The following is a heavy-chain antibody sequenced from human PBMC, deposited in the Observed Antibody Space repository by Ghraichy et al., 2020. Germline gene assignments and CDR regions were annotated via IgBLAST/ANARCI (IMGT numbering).Heavy chain of an antibody. J-gene: IGHJ4*02. CDR3: ARINCSGGSCYFSRRYYFDY. Sequence: SETLSLTCTVSGGSISSSSYYWGWIRQPPGKGLEWIGSIYYSGSTYYNPSLKSRVTISVDTSKNQFSLKLSSVTAADTAVYYCARINCSGGSCYFSRRYYFDYWGQVTLVTVSS. CDR1: GGSISSSSYY. D-gene: IGHD2-15*01. V-gene: IGHV4-39*01. CDR2: IYYSGST.